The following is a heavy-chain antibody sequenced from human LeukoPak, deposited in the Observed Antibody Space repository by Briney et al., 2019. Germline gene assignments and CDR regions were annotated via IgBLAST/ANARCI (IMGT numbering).Heavy chain of an antibody. CDR3: ARDKSAVAVDY. CDR1: GYTFTSYY. D-gene: IGHD6-19*01. Sequence: ASVKVSCEASGYTFTSYYMHWVRQAPGQGLEWMGIISPSGGSTSYAQKFQGRVTMTRDTSTSTVYMELSSLRSEDTAVYYCARDKSAVAVDYWGQGTLVTVSS. V-gene: IGHV1-46*01. CDR2: ISPSGGST. J-gene: IGHJ4*02.